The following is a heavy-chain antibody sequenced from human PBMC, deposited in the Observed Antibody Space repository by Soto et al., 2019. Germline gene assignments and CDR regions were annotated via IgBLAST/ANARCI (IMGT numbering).Heavy chain of an antibody. Sequence: SETLSLTCTVSGGSISSYYWSWIRQPPGKGLEWIGYIYYSGSTNYNPSLKSRVTISVDTSKNQFSLKLSSVTAADTAVYYCARVKSLLVAGTFDYWGQGTLVTVSS. D-gene: IGHD6-19*01. CDR1: GGSISSYY. J-gene: IGHJ4*02. CDR2: IYYSGST. V-gene: IGHV4-59*01. CDR3: ARVKSLLVAGTFDY.